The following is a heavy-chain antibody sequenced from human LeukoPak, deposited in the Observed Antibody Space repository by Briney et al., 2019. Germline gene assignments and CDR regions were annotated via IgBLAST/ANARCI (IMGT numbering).Heavy chain of an antibody. CDR3: ASSPGVVIAMGQLVY. J-gene: IGHJ4*02. CDR2: IYYSGST. D-gene: IGHD2-21*01. V-gene: IGHV4-59*01. CDR1: GGSISSYY. Sequence: PSETLSLTCTVSGGSISSYYWSWIRQPPGKGLEWIGYIYYSGSTNYNPSLKSRVTISVDTSKNQFSLKLSSVTAADTAVYYCASSPGVVIAMGQLVYWGQGTLVTVSS.